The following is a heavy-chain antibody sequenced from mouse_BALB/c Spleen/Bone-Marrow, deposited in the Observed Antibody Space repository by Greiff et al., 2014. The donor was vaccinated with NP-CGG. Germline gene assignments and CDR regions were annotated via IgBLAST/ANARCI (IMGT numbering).Heavy chain of an antibody. J-gene: IGHJ4*01. CDR1: GYTFTDYA. D-gene: IGHD1-1*01. V-gene: IGHV1-67*01. CDR2: ISTYSGNT. Sequence: VMLVESGPELVRPGVSVKISCKGSGYTFTDYAMHWVKQSHAKSLEWIGVISTYSGNTNYNQKFKGKATMTVEKSSSTAYMELVRLTSEDSAIYYCARYGYGSSYYAMDYWGQGTSVTVSS. CDR3: ARYGYGSSYYAMDY.